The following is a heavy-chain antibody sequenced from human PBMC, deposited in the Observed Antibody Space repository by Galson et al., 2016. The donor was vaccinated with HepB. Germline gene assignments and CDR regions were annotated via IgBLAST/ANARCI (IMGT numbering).Heavy chain of an antibody. CDR3: TRERAFHCSSSSCSPYYGMDV. D-gene: IGHD2-15*01. Sequence: SLRLSCAASGFIFGDYAMSWFRQAPGKGLEWVSFIRSKAYGGTTKYAASVKGRFNISRDDSKSIAYLQMNSLKTEDTAVYYCTRERAFHCSSSSCSPYYGMDVWGQGTTVTVSS. J-gene: IGHJ6*02. CDR1: GFIFGDYA. CDR2: IRSKAYGGTT. V-gene: IGHV3-49*03.